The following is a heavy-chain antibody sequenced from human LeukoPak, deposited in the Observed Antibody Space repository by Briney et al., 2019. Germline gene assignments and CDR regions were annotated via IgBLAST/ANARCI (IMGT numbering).Heavy chain of an antibody. CDR3: ARAPTDTAMVTGYYFDY. D-gene: IGHD5-18*01. V-gene: IGHV3-9*03. Sequence: PGGSLRLSCAASGFTFDDYAMHWVRQAPGKGLEWVSGISWNSGSIGYADSVKGRFTISRDNTKNSLYLQMNSLRAEDMALYYCARAPTDTAMVTGYYFDYWGQGTLVTVSS. J-gene: IGHJ4*02. CDR2: ISWNSGSI. CDR1: GFTFDDYA.